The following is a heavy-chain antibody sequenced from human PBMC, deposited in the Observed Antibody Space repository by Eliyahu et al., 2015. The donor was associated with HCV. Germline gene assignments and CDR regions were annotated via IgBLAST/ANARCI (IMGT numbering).Heavy chain of an antibody. D-gene: IGHD2-15*01. CDR3: ARDPGYCTGGSCLNFDY. CDR2: INPTGGST. V-gene: IGHV1-46*01. J-gene: IGHJ4*02. Sequence: QVQLVQSGAEVKKPGASVKVSCKASEYTFTSFYIPWVRQAPGQGLEWVGIINPTGGSTTYAQKFQGRVTMTRDTSTSTVYMELSSLTSEDTAVYYCARDPGYCTGGSCLNFDYWGQGTLVTVSS. CDR1: EYTFTSFY.